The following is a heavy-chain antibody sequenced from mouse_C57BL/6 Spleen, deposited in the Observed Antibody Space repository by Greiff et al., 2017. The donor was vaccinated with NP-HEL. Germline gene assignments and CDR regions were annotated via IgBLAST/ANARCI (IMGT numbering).Heavy chain of an antibody. Sequence: VQLQQPGAELVRPGTSVKLSCKASGYTFTSYWMHWVKQRPGQGLEWIGVIDPSDSYTNYNQKFKGKATLTVDTSSSTAYMQLSSLTSEDSAVYYCARDDGNYEGAYWGQGTLVTVSA. CDR1: GYTFTSYW. CDR3: ARDDGNYEGAY. CDR2: IDPSDSYT. V-gene: IGHV1-59*01. D-gene: IGHD2-3*01. J-gene: IGHJ3*01.